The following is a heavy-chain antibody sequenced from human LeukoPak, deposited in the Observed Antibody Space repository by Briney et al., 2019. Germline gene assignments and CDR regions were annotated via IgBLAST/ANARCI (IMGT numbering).Heavy chain of an antibody. CDR3: AKGGVRGGPFDY. Sequence: GGSLRLSCAASGFTFSSYAMSWVRQAPGKGLEWVSAICGRGGSTYYADSVKGRFTISRDNSKNTLYLQMNSLRAEDTAVYYCAKGGVRGGPFDYWGQGTLVTVFS. CDR1: GFTFSSYA. CDR2: ICGRGGST. J-gene: IGHJ4*02. D-gene: IGHD3-10*02. V-gene: IGHV3-23*01.